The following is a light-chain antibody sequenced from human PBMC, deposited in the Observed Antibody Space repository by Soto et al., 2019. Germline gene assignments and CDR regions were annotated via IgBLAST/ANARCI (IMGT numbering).Light chain of an antibody. CDR3: SSYTSSSSVV. J-gene: IGLJ2*01. CDR1: SSDVGGYNY. CDR2: DVS. V-gene: IGLV2-14*03. Sequence: QSALTQPASVSGSPGQSITISCTGTSSDVGGYNYVSWYQLHPGKPPKLMIYDVSIRRSGVSNRFSGSKSGNTASLTISGLQAEDETDYYCSSYTSSSSVVFGGGTKLTVL.